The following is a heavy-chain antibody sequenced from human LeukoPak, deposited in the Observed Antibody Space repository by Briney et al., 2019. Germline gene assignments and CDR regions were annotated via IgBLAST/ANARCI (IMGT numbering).Heavy chain of an antibody. CDR2: ISSSSSYI. CDR1: GFTFSSYS. J-gene: IGHJ3*02. CDR3: ARDSGGQGAFDI. V-gene: IGHV3-21*01. Sequence: PGGSLRLSCAASGFTFSSYSMNWVRQAPGRGLEWVSSISSSSSYIYYADSVKGRFTISRDNAKNSLYLQMNSLRAEDTAVYYCARDSGGQGAFDIWGQGTMVTVSS. D-gene: IGHD1-1*01.